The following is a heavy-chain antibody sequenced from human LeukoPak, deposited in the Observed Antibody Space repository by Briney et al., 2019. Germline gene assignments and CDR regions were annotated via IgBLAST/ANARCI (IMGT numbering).Heavy chain of an antibody. V-gene: IGHV4-31*03. CDR2: IYYSGST. Sequence: SQTLSLTCTVSGDSISRGGYYWSWIRQHPGKGLEWIGYIYYSGSTNYNPSLKSRVTMSVDTSKNQFSLKLRSVTAADTAVYYCARVGYCSGGGCYGLDYWGQGTLVTVSS. CDR1: GDSISRGGYY. D-gene: IGHD2-15*01. CDR3: ARVGYCSGGGCYGLDY. J-gene: IGHJ4*02.